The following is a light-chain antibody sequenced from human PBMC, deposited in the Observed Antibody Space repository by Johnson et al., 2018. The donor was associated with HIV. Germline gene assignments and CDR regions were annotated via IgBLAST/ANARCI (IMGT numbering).Light chain of an antibody. CDR3: GTWDSSLTSYV. CDR2: DNN. V-gene: IGLV1-51*01. Sequence: QSVLTQPPSVSAAPGQKVTISCSGSSSNIGNNYVSWYQQLPGTVPKLLIYDNNKRPSGIPGRFSGSKSGPSATLGITGLQTGDEADYYCGTWDSSLTSYVFGAGTKVTVL. CDR1: SSNIGNNY. J-gene: IGLJ1*01.